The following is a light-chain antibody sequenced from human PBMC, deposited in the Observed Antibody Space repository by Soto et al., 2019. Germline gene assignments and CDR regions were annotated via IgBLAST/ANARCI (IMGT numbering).Light chain of an antibody. CDR2: DVG. V-gene: IGLV2-14*01. CDR3: TSYTSSSTYV. CDR1: SSDVGGYNY. J-gene: IGLJ1*01. Sequence: QSVLTQPASVSGSPGQSIAISCTGTSSDVGGYNYVSWYQQHPDKAPKLIIYDVGDQPSGVSDRFSGSKSGNTASLTISGLQAEDEAHYYCTSYTSSSTYVFGTGTKVTVL.